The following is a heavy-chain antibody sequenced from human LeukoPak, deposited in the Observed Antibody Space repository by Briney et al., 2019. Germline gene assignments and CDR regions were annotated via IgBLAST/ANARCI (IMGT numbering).Heavy chain of an antibody. CDR2: IYSSGST. CDR3: ARQVAGSDSFDI. Sequence: KPSETLSLTCTVSGGSISSYYWSWIRQPAGRGLEWIGRIYSSGSTNYSPSLRSRMSMSVDTSKNQFSLRLRSVTAADTALYYCARQVAGSDSFDIWGQGTKVTVST. CDR1: GGSISSYY. V-gene: IGHV4-4*07. D-gene: IGHD6-19*01. J-gene: IGHJ3*02.